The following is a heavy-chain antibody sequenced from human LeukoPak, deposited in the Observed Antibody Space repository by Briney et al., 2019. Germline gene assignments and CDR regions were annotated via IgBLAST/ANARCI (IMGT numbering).Heavy chain of an antibody. CDR2: IIPIFGTA. CDR3: ARGTVGATSDYFDY. D-gene: IGHD1-26*01. CDR1: GYTFTDYY. J-gene: IGHJ4*02. Sequence: ASVKVSCKASGYTFTDYYIHWVRQAPGQGLEWMGGIIPIFGTANYAQKFQGRVTITADESTSTAYMELSSLRSEDTAVYYCARGTVGATSDYFDYWGQGTLVTVSS. V-gene: IGHV1-69*13.